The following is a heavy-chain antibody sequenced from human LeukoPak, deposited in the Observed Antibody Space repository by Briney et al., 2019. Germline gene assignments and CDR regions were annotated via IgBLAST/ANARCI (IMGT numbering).Heavy chain of an antibody. V-gene: IGHV4-59*01. CDR3: AREVLLDYGSGSYYKNCYYGMDV. CDR2: IYYSGST. J-gene: IGHJ6*02. D-gene: IGHD3-10*01. Sequence: PSETLSVTCTVSGGSISSYYWSWIRQPPGKGLEWIGYIYYSGSTNYNPSLKSRVTISVDTSKNQFSLKLSSVTAADTAVYYCAREVLLDYGSGSYYKNCYYGMDVWGQGTTVTVSS. CDR1: GGSISSYY.